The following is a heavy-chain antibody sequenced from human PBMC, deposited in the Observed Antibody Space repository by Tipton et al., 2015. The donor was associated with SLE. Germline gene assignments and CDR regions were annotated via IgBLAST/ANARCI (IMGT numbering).Heavy chain of an antibody. Sequence: SLRLSCAASGFTFSSYGMHWVRQAPGKGLEWVAVIWYDGSNKYYADSVKGRFTISRDNSKNTLYLQMNSLRAEDTAVYYCAREPNSSAFDIWGQGTMVTVSS. J-gene: IGHJ3*02. V-gene: IGHV3-33*01. CDR1: GFTFSSYG. CDR2: IWYDGSNK. D-gene: IGHD5-18*01. CDR3: AREPNSSAFDI.